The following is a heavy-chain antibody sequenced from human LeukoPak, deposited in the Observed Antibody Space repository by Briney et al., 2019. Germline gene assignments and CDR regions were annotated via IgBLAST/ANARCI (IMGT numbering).Heavy chain of an antibody. CDR1: GFSLSSYW. CDR2: IDRDGNKK. V-gene: IGHV3-7*01. Sequence: GGSLRLSCAASGFSLSSYWMTWVRQAPGKGLEWVANIDRDGNKKNHVDSVEGRFTISRDNGKNLLHLQMNSLRAEDTALYYCARDQTSCTGNICYDAFDIWGQGTMVIVSS. CDR3: ARDQTSCTGNICYDAFDI. J-gene: IGHJ3*02. D-gene: IGHD2-8*02.